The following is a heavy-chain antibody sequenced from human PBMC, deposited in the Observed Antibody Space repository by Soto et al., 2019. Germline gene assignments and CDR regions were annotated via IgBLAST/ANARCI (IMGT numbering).Heavy chain of an antibody. CDR3: ARVVGRSGGNCYNFDY. J-gene: IGHJ4*02. CDR2: ISSSTTYT. CDR1: GFTFSDYY. Sequence: GGSLRLSCAASGFTFSDYYMYWIRQAPGKGLEWVSYISSSTTYTNYADSVKGRFTISRDNAKNSLYLQMNSLRAEDTAVYYCARVVGRSGGNCYNFDYWGQGTLVTVSS. V-gene: IGHV3-11*06. D-gene: IGHD2-15*01.